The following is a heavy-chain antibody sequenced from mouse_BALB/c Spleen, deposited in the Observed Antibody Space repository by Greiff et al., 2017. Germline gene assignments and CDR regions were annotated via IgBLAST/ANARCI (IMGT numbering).Heavy chain of an antibody. V-gene: IGHV1-87*01. CDR1: GYTFTSYW. D-gene: IGHD2-14*01. CDR3: ARGYRYDREVYFDY. J-gene: IGHJ2*01. Sequence: QVQLKQSGAELARPGASVKLSCKASGYTFTSYWMQWVKQRPGQGLEWIGAIYPGDGDTRYTQKFKGKATLTADKSSSTAYMQLSSLASEDSAVYYCARGYRYDREVYFDYWGQGTTLTVSS. CDR2: IYPGDGDT.